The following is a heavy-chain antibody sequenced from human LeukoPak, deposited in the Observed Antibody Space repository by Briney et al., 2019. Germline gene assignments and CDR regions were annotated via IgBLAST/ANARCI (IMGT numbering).Heavy chain of an antibody. D-gene: IGHD5-24*01. V-gene: IGHV3-11*04. J-gene: IGHJ3*02. Sequence: PGGSLRLSCAASGFTFSDYYMSWIRQAPGKGLEWGSYISSSGSTIYYADSVKGRFTISRDNAKNSLYLQMNSLIAEDTAVYYCARDLVTRDGYTQPSHAFDIWGQGTMVTVSS. CDR1: GFTFSDYY. CDR2: ISSSGSTI. CDR3: ARDLVTRDGYTQPSHAFDI.